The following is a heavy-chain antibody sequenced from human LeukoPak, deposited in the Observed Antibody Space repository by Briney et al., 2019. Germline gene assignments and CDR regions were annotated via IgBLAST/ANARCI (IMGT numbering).Heavy chain of an antibody. CDR1: GGSFSGYY. CDR2: INHSGST. D-gene: IGHD3-22*01. J-gene: IGHJ2*01. CDR3: ARGSDYYYDSSGQRYFDL. Sequence: PSETLSLTCAVYGGSFSGYYWSRIRQPPGKGLEWIGEINHSGSTNYNPSLKSRVTISVDTSKNQFSLKLSSVTAADTAVYYCARGSDYYYDSSGQRYFDLWGRGTLVTVSS. V-gene: IGHV4-34*01.